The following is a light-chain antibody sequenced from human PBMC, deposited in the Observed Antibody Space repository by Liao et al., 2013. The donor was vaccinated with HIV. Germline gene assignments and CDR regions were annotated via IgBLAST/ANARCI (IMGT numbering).Light chain of an antibody. CDR2: QDS. CDR3: QVWDSSSDHVV. J-gene: IGLJ2*01. V-gene: IGLV3-21*04. CDR1: NIGSKS. Sequence: SYVLTQPPSVSVAPGKTARITCGGNNIGSKSVHWFQQKPGQSPVLVIYQDSKRPSGIPERFSGSNSGNTATLTISGTQAMDEADYYCQVWDSSSDHVVFGGGTKLTVL.